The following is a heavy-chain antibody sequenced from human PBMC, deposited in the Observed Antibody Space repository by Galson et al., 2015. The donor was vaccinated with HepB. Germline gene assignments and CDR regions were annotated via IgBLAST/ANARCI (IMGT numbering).Heavy chain of an antibody. V-gene: IGHV1-46*03. D-gene: IGHD3-10*01. CDR1: GYTLTSYY. CDR2: INPSGGST. Sequence: SVKVSCKASGYTLTSYYMHWVRQAPGQGLEWMGIINPSGGSTSYAQKFQGRVTMTRDTSTSTVYMELSSLRSEDTAVYYCARGVGPYYYGSGSPRDYYYGMDVWGQGTTVTVSS. CDR3: ARGVGPYYYGSGSPRDYYYGMDV. J-gene: IGHJ6*02.